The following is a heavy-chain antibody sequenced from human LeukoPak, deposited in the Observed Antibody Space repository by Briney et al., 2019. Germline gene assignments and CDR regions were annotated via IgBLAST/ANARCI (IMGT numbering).Heavy chain of an antibody. CDR2: INHSGNT. CDR3: ARADSRQIYWYFDL. J-gene: IGHJ2*01. V-gene: IGHV4-34*01. CDR1: GGSFSGYY. Sequence: SETLSLTCAVYGGSFSGYYWTWIRQPPGKGLEWIGEINHSGNTNYNPSLKSRVTISVDTSKNQFSLKLTSVTAADTAVYYCARADSRQIYWYFDLWGRGTLVTVSS.